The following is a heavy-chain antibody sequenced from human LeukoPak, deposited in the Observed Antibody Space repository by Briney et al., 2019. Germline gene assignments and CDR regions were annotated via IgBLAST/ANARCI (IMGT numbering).Heavy chain of an antibody. D-gene: IGHD1-1*01. CDR2: IISSSSYI. Sequence: GGSLRLSCAASGFTFSSYSMNWVRQAPGKGLEWVSSIISSSSYIYYADSVKGRFTISRGNAQNSLYLQMNSLSAEDTAVYYCARGGWNDRYSWFDPWGQGTLVTVSS. CDR1: GFTFSSYS. V-gene: IGHV3-21*01. J-gene: IGHJ5*02. CDR3: ARGGWNDRYSWFDP.